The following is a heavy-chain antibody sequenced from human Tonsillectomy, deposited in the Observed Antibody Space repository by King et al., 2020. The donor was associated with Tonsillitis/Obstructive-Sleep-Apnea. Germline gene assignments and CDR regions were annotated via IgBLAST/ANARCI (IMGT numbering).Heavy chain of an antibody. D-gene: IGHD1-14*01. Sequence: VQLVESGAEVKTPGASVKVSCKASGYTFTKYYIHWVRQARGQGLEWMGIINPSSAVTTYAQKFQGRVTMTSDTSASTVYLERSSLRSGDTAMYYCARDDVVGRYIDSWGQGTLVTVSS. CDR1: GYTFTKYY. V-gene: IGHV1-46*01. CDR2: INPSSAVT. J-gene: IGHJ4*02. CDR3: ARDDVVGRYIDS.